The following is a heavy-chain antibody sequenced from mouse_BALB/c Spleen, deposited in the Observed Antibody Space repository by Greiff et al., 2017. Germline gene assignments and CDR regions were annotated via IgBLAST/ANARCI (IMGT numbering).Heavy chain of an antibody. CDR2: IWAGGST. CDR3: ARGNDYDYAMDY. V-gene: IGHV2-9*02. Sequence: VMLVESGPGLVAPSQSLSITCTVSGFSLTSYGVHWVRQPPGKGLEWLGVIWAGGSTNYNSALMSRLSISKDNSKSQVFLKMNSLQTDDTAMYYCARGNDYDYAMDYWGQGTSVTVSS. J-gene: IGHJ4*01. CDR1: GFSLTSYG. D-gene: IGHD2-4*01.